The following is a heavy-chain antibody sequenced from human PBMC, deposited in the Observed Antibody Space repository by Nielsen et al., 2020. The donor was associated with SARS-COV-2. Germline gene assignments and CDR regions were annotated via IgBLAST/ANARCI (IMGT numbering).Heavy chain of an antibody. D-gene: IGHD3-3*01. V-gene: IGHV4-30-2*01. CDR1: GGSISSGGYY. J-gene: IGHJ4*02. Sequence: SETLSLTCTVSGGSISSGGYYWSWIRQHPGKGLEWIGYMYHGGTTYYNPSLRSRVTISVDSSKNHFSLNLTSVTAADTAVYYCARAPITIFGVVIPQYFDYWGQGTLVTVSS. CDR3: ARAPITIFGVVIPQYFDY. CDR2: MYHGGTT.